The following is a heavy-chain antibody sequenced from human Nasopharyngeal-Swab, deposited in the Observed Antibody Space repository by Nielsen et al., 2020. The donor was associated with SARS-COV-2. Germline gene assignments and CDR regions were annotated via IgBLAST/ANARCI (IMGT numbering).Heavy chain of an antibody. CDR3: ARRRPSGYCSSTSCSPEDY. J-gene: IGHJ4*02. Sequence: WVRQAPGQGLAWLGWMNPNSGNTGYAQKFQGRVTMTRNTSISTAYMELSSLRSEDTAVYYCARRRPSGYCSSTSCSPEDYWGQGTLVTVSS. CDR2: MNPNSGNT. V-gene: IGHV1-8*01. D-gene: IGHD2-2*01.